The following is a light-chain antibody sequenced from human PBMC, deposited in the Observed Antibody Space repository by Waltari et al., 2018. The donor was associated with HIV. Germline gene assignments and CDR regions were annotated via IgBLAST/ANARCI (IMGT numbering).Light chain of an antibody. CDR2: RHN. Sequence: QSVLTQPPSASGTPGQRVTISCSESSSNIGRHDVYWYQQFPGTAPKLLIYRHNQRPSGVPARFSGSKSGTSASLAISGLRSEDEADYYCAAWDDSLSAWVFGGGTKLTVL. J-gene: IGLJ3*02. CDR1: SSNIGRHD. V-gene: IGLV1-47*01. CDR3: AAWDDSLSAWV.